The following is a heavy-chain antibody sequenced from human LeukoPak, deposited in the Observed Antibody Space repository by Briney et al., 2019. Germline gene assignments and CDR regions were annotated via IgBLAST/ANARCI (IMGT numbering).Heavy chain of an antibody. CDR1: GFTVRSYW. J-gene: IGHJ4*02. V-gene: IGHV3-7*01. CDR2: IKQDGSEK. CDR3: ARDGAPFDF. D-gene: IGHD4-17*01. Sequence: GGSLRLSCAASGFTVRSYWMSWVRQAPGKGLEWVANIKQDGSEKYYVDSVKGRFTISRDNAKKSLYLQMNSLRAEDTAIYYCARDGAPFDFWGQATLVTVSS.